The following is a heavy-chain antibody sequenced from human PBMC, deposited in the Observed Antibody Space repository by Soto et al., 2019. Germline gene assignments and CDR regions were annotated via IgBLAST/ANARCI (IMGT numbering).Heavy chain of an antibody. D-gene: IGHD3-3*01. CDR1: GYTFTSYG. CDR2: ISAYNGNT. Sequence: ASEKVSCKASGYTFTSYGISWVRQAPGQGLEWMGWISAYNGNTNYAQKLQGRVIMTTDTSTSTAYMELRSLRSDDTAVYYCARYDFWSGYLDYYYGMDVWGQGTTVTVS. J-gene: IGHJ6*02. V-gene: IGHV1-18*01. CDR3: ARYDFWSGYLDYYYGMDV.